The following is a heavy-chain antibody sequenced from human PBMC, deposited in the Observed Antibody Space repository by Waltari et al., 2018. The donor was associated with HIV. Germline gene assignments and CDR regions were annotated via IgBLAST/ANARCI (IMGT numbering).Heavy chain of an antibody. CDR3: ARDDYGMDV. CDR2: ISSSSSTI. Sequence: GGSLRLSCAASGFTFSSYSMNWVRQAPGKGLEWVSYISSSSSTIYYADSVKVRFTISRDNAKNSLYLQMNSLRAEDTAVYYCARDDYGMDVWGQGTTVTVSS. V-gene: IGHV3-48*04. J-gene: IGHJ6*02. CDR1: GFTFSSYS.